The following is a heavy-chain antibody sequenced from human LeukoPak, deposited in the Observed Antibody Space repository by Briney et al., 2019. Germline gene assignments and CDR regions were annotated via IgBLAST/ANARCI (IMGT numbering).Heavy chain of an antibody. D-gene: IGHD6-19*01. CDR1: GDSVSSNSAA. Sequence: SQTLSLTCAISGDSVSSNSAAWNWIRQSPSRGLEWLGRTYYRSKWYNDYAVSVKSRITINPDTSKNQFSLQLNSVTPEDTAVYYCARGESIMNFIAVAAAFDYWGQGTLVTVSS. J-gene: IGHJ4*02. CDR2: TYYRSKWYN. CDR3: ARGESIMNFIAVAAAFDY. V-gene: IGHV6-1*01.